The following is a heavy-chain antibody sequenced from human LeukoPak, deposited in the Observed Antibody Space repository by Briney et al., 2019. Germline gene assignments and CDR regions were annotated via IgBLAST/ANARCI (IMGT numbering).Heavy chain of an antibody. V-gene: IGHV4-59*08. Sequence: ASETLSLTCTVSGGSISNYYWSWIRQPPGKGLEWIGYIYYSGSTNYNPSLKSRVTISVDTSKNQFSLKLSSVTAADTAVYYCARHEGDGFDYWGQGTLVTVSS. J-gene: IGHJ4*02. CDR1: GGSISNYY. D-gene: IGHD5-24*01. CDR2: IYYSGST. CDR3: ARHEGDGFDY.